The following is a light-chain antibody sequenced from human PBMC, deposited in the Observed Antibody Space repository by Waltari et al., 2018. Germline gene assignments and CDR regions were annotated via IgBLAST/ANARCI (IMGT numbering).Light chain of an antibody. J-gene: IGLJ1*01. Sequence: QSALTQPASVSGSPGQSLTISCTGTSSDVGGYNYVSWYQQHPGKAPKLMIYDVSKRPSGVSNRFSGSKSSNTASLTISGLQAEDEADYYCCSYAGSSSYVFGTGTKVTVL. V-gene: IGLV2-23*02. CDR3: CSYAGSSSYV. CDR2: DVS. CDR1: SSDVGGYNY.